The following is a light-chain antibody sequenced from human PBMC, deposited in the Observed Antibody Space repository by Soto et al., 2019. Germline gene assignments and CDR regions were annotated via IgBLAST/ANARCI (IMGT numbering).Light chain of an antibody. V-gene: IGLV2-11*01. CDR1: SSDVGGYNY. CDR2: DVS. Sequence: QSVLTQPRSVSGSPGQSVTISCTGTSSDVGGYNYVSWYQQHPGKAPKLMIYDVSKRPSVVPDRFSGSKSGNTASLTISGLQAEDEADYYCCSYAGSSTFVFGGGTQLTVL. J-gene: IGLJ3*02. CDR3: CSYAGSSTFV.